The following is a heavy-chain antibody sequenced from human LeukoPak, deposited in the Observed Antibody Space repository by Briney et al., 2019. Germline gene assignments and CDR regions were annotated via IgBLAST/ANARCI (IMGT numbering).Heavy chain of an antibody. CDR2: IYPRGST. Sequence: SQTLSLTCTVSGGSISSGSYSWSWIRQPPGKGLEWIGYIYPRGSTYYNPSLKSRVILSLDKSANQFSLNLSSVTAADTAVYYCARFSPRAMGNYLDFWGQGTLVTVSS. J-gene: IGHJ4*02. V-gene: IGHV4-30-2*01. CDR1: GGSISSGSYS. CDR3: ARFSPRAMGNYLDF. D-gene: IGHD7-27*01.